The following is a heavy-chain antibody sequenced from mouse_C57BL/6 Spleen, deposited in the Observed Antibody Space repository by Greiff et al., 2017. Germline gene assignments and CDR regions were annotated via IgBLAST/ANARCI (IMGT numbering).Heavy chain of an antibody. CDR2: IRSKSNNYAT. CDR1: GFSFNTYA. V-gene: IGHV10-1*01. CDR3: VRYYYGTYAMDY. J-gene: IGHJ4*01. Sequence: EVKLVESGGGLVQPKGSLKLSCAASGFSFNTYAMNWVRPAPGKGLEWVARIRSKSNNYATYYADSVKDRFTISRDDSESMLDLQMNNLKTEDTAMYYCVRYYYGTYAMDYWGQGTSVTVSS. D-gene: IGHD1-1*01.